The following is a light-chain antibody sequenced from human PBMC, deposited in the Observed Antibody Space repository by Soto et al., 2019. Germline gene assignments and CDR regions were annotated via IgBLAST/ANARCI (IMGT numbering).Light chain of an antibody. J-gene: IGKJ2*01. CDR3: QQYGGVPYT. V-gene: IGKV3-20*01. CDR2: DAS. CDR1: QSVSSSY. Sequence: EIVLTQSPGTLSLSPGERATLSCRASQSVSSSYLAWYQQKPGQAPRLLIYDASSRATGIPDRFSGSGSGTDFTLTISRLEPEDFAIYYCQQYGGVPYTFGQGTKVDIK.